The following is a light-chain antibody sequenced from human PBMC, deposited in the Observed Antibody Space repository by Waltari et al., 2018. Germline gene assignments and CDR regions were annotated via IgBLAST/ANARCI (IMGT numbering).Light chain of an antibody. Sequence: DIVMTQSPDSLAVSLGERATINCKSSQTLLYSSNNKNYLAWYQQKPGQPPKLLIYWASARESGVPDRFSCSGSGTDFTLTISSLQAEDVAVYYCQQYYSTPPTFGQGTKVEIK. J-gene: IGKJ1*01. V-gene: IGKV4-1*01. CDR1: QTLLYSSNNKNY. CDR3: QQYYSTPPT. CDR2: WAS.